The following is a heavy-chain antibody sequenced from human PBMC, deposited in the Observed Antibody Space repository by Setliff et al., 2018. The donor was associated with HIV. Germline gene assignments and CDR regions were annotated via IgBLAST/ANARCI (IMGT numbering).Heavy chain of an antibody. CDR2: INPNSGAT. V-gene: IGHV1-2*02. CDR1: GYTFSDYY. Sequence: ASVKVSCKASGYTFSDYYVHWMRQAPGEGLEWMGWINPNSGATNYAKKFQGRVTMTRDTSISTAYMDLNSLRSDDTALYYCVRDRGGKDNVHWGQGTLVTVSS. CDR3: VRDRGGKDNVH. J-gene: IGHJ4*02. D-gene: IGHD1-26*01.